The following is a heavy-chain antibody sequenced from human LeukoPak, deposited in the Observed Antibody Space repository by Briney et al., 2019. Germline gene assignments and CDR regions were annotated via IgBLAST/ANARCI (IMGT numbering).Heavy chain of an antibody. V-gene: IGHV4-59*08. CDR2: IYYSGST. CDR1: GDSSSSHY. D-gene: IGHD1-26*01. Sequence: SETLSLTCTVSGDSSSSHYWSWIRQPPGKGLEWIGYIYYSGSTYYNPSLKSRVTISVDTSKNQFSLKLSSVTAADTAVYYCATHTPIKWDSGDAFDIWGQGTMVTVSS. CDR3: ATHTPIKWDSGDAFDI. J-gene: IGHJ3*02.